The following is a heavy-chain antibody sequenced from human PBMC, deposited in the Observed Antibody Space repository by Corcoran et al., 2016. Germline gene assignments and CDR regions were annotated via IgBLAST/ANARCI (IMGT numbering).Heavy chain of an antibody. D-gene: IGHD3-16*01. CDR1: GYTFTTYW. J-gene: IGHJ5*02. CDR3: ARGGNSMMNPWSSQGFDP. V-gene: IGHV5-51*01. Sequence: EVQLVQSGAEVKKPGESLKISCKVSGYTFTTYWIGWVRQMPGKGLEWMGIIYPGDSDTRYSPSFQGQVTISADKSITTAYLQWSSLKASDTAIYYCARGGNSMMNPWSSQGFDPWGQGTLVTVSS. CDR2: IYPGDSDT.